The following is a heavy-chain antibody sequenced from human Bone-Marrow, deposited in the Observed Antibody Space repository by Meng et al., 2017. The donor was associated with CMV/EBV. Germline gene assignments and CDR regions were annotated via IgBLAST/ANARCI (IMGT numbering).Heavy chain of an antibody. CDR3: AKDPFDYSYYNYYGMDV. CDR1: RFTFSTYA. V-gene: IGHV3-23*01. J-gene: IGHJ6*02. D-gene: IGHD4-11*01. CDR2: IYSGGST. Sequence: GESLKISCAASRFTFSTYAMSWVRQAPGKGLEWVSAIYSGGSTYYADSVKGRFTISRDNSKNTLYLQMNSLRDEDTAVYYCAKDPFDYSYYNYYGMDVWGQGTTVTVSS.